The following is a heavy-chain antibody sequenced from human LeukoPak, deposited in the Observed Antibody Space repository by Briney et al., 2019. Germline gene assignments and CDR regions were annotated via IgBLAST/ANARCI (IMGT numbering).Heavy chain of an antibody. CDR3: ARDNCEIQLWCDGYDY. CDR1: GFTFSIYW. CDR2: IKQDGSEK. D-gene: IGHD5-18*01. V-gene: IGHV3-7*01. J-gene: IGHJ4*02. Sequence: GGSLRLSCAASGFTFSIYWMSWVRQAPGKGLEWVANIKQDGSEKYYVDSVKGRFTISRDNAKNSLYLQMNSLRAEDTAVYYCARDNCEIQLWCDGYDYWGQGTLVTVSS.